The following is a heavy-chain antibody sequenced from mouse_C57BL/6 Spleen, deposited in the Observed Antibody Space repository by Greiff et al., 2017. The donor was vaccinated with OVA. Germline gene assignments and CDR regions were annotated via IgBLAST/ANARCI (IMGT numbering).Heavy chain of an antibody. CDR1: GYTFTGYW. V-gene: IGHV1-9*01. J-gene: IGHJ3*01. CDR3: ARHIYGRSYWFAY. D-gene: IGHD1-1*01. CDR2: ILPGSGST. Sequence: VQLQQSGAELMKPGASVKLSCKATGYTFTGYWIEWVKQRPGHGLEWIGEILPGSGSTNYNEKFKGKATFTADTSSNTAYMQLSSLPTEESASYFWARHIYGRSYWFAYGGQGPLVTGSA.